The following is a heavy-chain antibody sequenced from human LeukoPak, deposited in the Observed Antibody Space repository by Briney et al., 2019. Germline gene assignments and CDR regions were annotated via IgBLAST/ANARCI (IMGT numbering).Heavy chain of an antibody. D-gene: IGHD3-22*01. CDR2: ISYDGSNK. V-gene: IGHV3-30-3*01. CDR1: GFTFSSYA. CDR3: ARDEYYYDGSGYYD. J-gene: IGHJ4*02. Sequence: QPGGSLRLSCAASGFTFSSYAMHWVRQAPGKGLEWVAVISYDGSNKYYADSVKGRFTISRDNSKNTLYLQMNSLRAEDTAVYYCARDEYYYDGSGYYDWGQGTLVTVSS.